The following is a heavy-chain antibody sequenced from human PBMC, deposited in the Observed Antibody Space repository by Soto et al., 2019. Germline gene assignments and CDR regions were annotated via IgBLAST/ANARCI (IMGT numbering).Heavy chain of an antibody. V-gene: IGHV1-8*01. CDR3: ARGPPGIAARLHYYYYYMDV. Sequence: ASVKVSCKASGYTFTSYDISWVRQATGQGLEWMGWMNPNSGNTGYAQKFQGRVTMTRNTSISTAYMELSSLRSEDTAVYYCARGPPGIAARLHYYYYYMDVWGKGTTVTVSS. CDR2: MNPNSGNT. CDR1: GYTFTSYD. J-gene: IGHJ6*03. D-gene: IGHD6-6*01.